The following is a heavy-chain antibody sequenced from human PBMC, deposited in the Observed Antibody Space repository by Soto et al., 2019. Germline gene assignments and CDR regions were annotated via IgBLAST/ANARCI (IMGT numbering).Heavy chain of an antibody. V-gene: IGHV1-69*01. CDR2: IIPIFAPA. CDR3: AGTSWNYYYGMDV. Sequence: QVQLVQSGAEVKKSGSSVKVSCKASGVTFSSYTISLVRQAPGQGLEWMGGIIPIFAPANYAQKFQGRVTITADESTSTAYMELSRLRFEDTAVYYCAGTSWNYYYGMDVWGHGTTVTVSS. D-gene: IGHD6-13*01. CDR1: GVTFSSYT. J-gene: IGHJ6*02.